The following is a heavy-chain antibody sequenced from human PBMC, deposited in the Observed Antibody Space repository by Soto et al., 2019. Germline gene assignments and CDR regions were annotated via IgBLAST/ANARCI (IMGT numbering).Heavy chain of an antibody. V-gene: IGHV3-74*01. Sequence: GGSLRLSCAASGFTFSSYWMHWVRQAPGKGLVWVSRINSDGSSTSYADSVKGRFTISRDNAKNTLYLQMNSLRAEDTAVYYCQRRPYSRSYINYYYYAMEVWGQGTTVTVSS. CDR2: INSDGSST. CDR3: QRRPYSRSYINYYYYAMEV. J-gene: IGHJ6*02. D-gene: IGHD6-6*01. CDR1: GFTFSSYW.